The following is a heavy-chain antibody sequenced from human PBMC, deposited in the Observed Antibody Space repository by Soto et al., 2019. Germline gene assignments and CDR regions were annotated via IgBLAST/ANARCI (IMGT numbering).Heavy chain of an antibody. J-gene: IGHJ4*02. CDR3: VRGPGGYDSD. CDR1: GFTFSSCS. D-gene: IGHD5-12*01. CDR2: ISSSSSYI. Sequence: GGSLRLSCAASGFTFSSCSMNWVRQAPGKGLEWVSSISSSSSYIYYADSVKGRFTISRDNAKNSLYLQMNSLRAEDTAVYYCVRGPGGYDSDCGQRSLASVSS. V-gene: IGHV3-21*01.